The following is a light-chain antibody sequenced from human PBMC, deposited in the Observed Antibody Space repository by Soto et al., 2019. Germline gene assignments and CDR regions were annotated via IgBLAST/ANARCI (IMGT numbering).Light chain of an antibody. CDR3: QHYVTSSIT. V-gene: IGKV3-20*01. CDR2: GAS. CDR1: QSVSSSH. Sequence: EIVLTQSPGTLSLSPGERATLSCRASQSVSSSHLAWYQHKPGQAPRLLTYGASSRATGTPDRISGGGSGTDFTLTISRLEPEDFAVYYCQHYVTSSITFGQGTRLEI. J-gene: IGKJ5*01.